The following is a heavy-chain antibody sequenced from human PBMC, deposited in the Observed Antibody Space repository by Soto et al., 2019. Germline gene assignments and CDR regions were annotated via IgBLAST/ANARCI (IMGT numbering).Heavy chain of an antibody. CDR2: IYYSGST. CDR3: ASSNIAAAGFYYYGMDV. Sequence: PSETLSLTCTVSGGSISSSSYYWGWIRQPPGKGLEWIGSIYYSGSTYYNPSLKSRVTISVDTSKNQFSLKLGSVTAADAAVYYCASSNIAAAGFYYYGMDVWGRGTTVTVSS. D-gene: IGHD6-13*01. CDR1: GGSISSSSYY. J-gene: IGHJ6*02. V-gene: IGHV4-39*07.